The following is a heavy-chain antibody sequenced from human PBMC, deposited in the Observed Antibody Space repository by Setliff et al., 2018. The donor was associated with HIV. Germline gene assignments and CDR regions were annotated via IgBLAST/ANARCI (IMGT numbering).Heavy chain of an antibody. CDR3: ARPATALDYAFDI. D-gene: IGHD2-15*01. J-gene: IGHJ3*02. V-gene: IGHV1-46*01. Sequence: ASVKVSCKAPGYTFTSYYIHWVRQAPGQGLEWMGRINPSGGSTSYAQKFQGRVTMTTDTSTSTAYMELRSLRSDDTAVYYCARPATALDYAFDIWGQGTMVTVSS. CDR2: INPSGGST. CDR1: GYTFTSYY.